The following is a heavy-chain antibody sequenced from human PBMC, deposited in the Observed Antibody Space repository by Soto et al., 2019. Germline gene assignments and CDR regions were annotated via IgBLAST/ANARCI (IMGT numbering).Heavy chain of an antibody. V-gene: IGHV4-4*07. J-gene: IGHJ5*02. CDR2: ISTSGST. Sequence: SETLSLTCTVSGGSVSDYYWTWIRQPAGKGLEWIGRISTSGSTNYSPSLKSRVTLSVDTSKNQFSLKLSAVTAADTAVYYCARDLGGNNWFDHWGQGTLVT. D-gene: IGHD2-15*01. CDR3: ARDLGGNNWFDH. CDR1: GGSVSDYY.